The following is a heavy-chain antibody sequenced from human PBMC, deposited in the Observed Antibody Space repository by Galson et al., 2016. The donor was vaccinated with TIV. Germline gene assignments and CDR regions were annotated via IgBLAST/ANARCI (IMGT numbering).Heavy chain of an antibody. CDR1: GYTFTDYY. CDR3: ARTIYSSTSRSAGYFDP. CDR2: INPNSGGT. V-gene: IGHV1-2*02. Sequence: SVKVSCKASGYTFTDYYLHWVRQAPGQGLELIGWINPNSGGTKYTQKFQGRVTMTRDTSISTVYMELNILKSGDTALYYCARTIYSSTSRSAGYFDPWGRGTLVTVSS. J-gene: IGHJ5*02. D-gene: IGHD2-2*01.